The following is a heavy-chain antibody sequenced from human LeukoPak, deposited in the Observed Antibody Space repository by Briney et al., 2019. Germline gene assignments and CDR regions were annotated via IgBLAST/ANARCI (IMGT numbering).Heavy chain of an antibody. CDR1: GFTFSRYW. D-gene: IGHD1-26*01. J-gene: IGHJ5*02. CDR2: IKQDGSEK. CDR3: AGGFYSGSFDP. V-gene: IGHV3-7*02. Sequence: GGSLRLSCAASGFTFSRYWMAWVRQAPGKGLEWVANIKQDGSEKYYVDSVKGRFTISRDNAKNSLFLQMNSLRAEDTAVCYCAGGFYSGSFDPWGQGTLVTVSS.